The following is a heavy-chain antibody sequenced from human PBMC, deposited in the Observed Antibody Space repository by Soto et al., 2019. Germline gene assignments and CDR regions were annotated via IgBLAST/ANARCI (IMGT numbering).Heavy chain of an antibody. J-gene: IGHJ6*02. V-gene: IGHV1-2*04. CDR3: ARGHSTDCSNGVCSFFYNHEMDV. CDR2: INPKSGGT. D-gene: IGHD2-8*01. CDR1: GYSFTDYH. Sequence: EASVKVSCKASGYSFTDYHIHWVRHAPGQGLEWLGRINPKSGGTSTAQKFQGWVTMTRDRSISTVYMELTRLRSDDTAVYFCARGHSTDCSNGVCSFFYNHEMDVWGQGTTVTVSS.